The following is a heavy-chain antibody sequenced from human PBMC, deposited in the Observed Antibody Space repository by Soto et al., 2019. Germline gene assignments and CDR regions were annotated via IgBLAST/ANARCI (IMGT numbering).Heavy chain of an antibody. CDR2: ISSNGGST. D-gene: IGHD6-6*01. CDR3: VKTGRFGQLVPSDY. V-gene: IGHV3-64D*06. CDR1: GFTFSSYF. J-gene: IGHJ4*02. Sequence: GGSLRLSCSASGFTFSSYFIYWVRQAPGKGLEYVSTISSNGGSTYYADSVKGRFTISRDNSKNTLYLQMSSLRAEDTAVYYCVKTGRFGQLVPSDYWGLGTLVTVSS.